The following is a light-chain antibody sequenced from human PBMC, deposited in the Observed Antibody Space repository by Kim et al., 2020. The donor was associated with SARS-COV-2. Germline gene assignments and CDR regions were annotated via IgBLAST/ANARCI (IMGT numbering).Light chain of an antibody. V-gene: IGLV3-19*01. CDR1: SLRRYY. Sequence: ALGQTVRITCQGDSLRRYYASWYQQKPGQAPVLVIYGKNNRPSGIPDRFSGSSSGNTASLTITGAQAEDEADYSCNSRDSSGNHAVFGGGTQLTVL. J-gene: IGLJ7*01. CDR2: GKN. CDR3: NSRDSSGNHAV.